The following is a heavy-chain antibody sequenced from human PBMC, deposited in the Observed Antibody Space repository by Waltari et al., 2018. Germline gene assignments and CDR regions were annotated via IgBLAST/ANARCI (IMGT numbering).Heavy chain of an antibody. D-gene: IGHD6-25*01. J-gene: IGHJ4*02. V-gene: IGHV4-39*01. CDR1: GDSVSSTNFF. CDR2: INYEGVP. Sequence: QLQLQESGPGLVKPSETLSLTCTVSGDSVSSTNFFWGWIRQPPGKGPEWIASINYEGVPYYKTPLGRRLPMSIDRSKNQFSLNLKSVTAEDTAKYDCARLVPTRSNSAGDYWGQGTLVTVSS. CDR3: ARLVPTRSNSAGDY.